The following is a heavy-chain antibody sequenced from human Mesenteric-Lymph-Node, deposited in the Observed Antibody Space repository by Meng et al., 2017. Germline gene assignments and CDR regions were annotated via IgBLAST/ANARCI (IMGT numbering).Heavy chain of an antibody. D-gene: IGHD6-13*01. Sequence: SETLSLTCAVYGGSFSGYYWSWIRQPPGKGLEWIGEINHSGSTNYNPSLKSRVTISVDTSKNQFSLKLSSVTAADTAVYYCARDLGSSSSKFVHAFDIWGQGTMVTVSS. V-gene: IGHV4-34*01. CDR3: ARDLGSSSSKFVHAFDI. CDR1: GGSFSGYY. J-gene: IGHJ3*02. CDR2: INHSGST.